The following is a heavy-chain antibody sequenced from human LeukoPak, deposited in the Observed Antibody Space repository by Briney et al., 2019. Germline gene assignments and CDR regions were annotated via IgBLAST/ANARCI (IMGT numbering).Heavy chain of an antibody. V-gene: IGHV1-2*02. CDR3: ARSAYNYGYVYFDH. Sequence: ASVKVSCKASGYTFTGCFIHYLRQAPGQGLEWMGWIDPNSDNIRYSETFKDRVTMTRDTSTNTAYMELSWLRSDDTAVYYSARSAYNYGYVYFDHWGQGTLVIVSS. D-gene: IGHD5-18*01. J-gene: IGHJ4*02. CDR2: IDPNSDNI. CDR1: GYTFTGCF.